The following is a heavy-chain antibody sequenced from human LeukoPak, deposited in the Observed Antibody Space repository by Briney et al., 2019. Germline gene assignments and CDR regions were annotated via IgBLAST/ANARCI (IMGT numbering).Heavy chain of an antibody. CDR3: TRVTSSSWSENFDY. CDR2: IRSKAYGGTT. Sequence: GGSLRLSCTASGFTFGDYAMSWVRQAPGKGLGWVGFIRSKAYGGTTEYAASVKGRFTISRDDSKSIAYLQMNSLKTEDTAVYHCTRVTSSSWSENFDYWGQGTLVTVSS. J-gene: IGHJ4*02. CDR1: GFTFGDYA. D-gene: IGHD6-13*01. V-gene: IGHV3-49*04.